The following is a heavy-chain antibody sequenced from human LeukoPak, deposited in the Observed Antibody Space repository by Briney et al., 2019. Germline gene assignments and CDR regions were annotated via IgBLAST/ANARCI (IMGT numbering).Heavy chain of an antibody. CDR3: ASWDGIVGAIGY. D-gene: IGHD1-26*01. J-gene: IGHJ4*02. CDR2: ISGSGGST. CDR1: GFTFSRYA. V-gene: IGHV3-23*01. Sequence: GGSLRLSCAASGFTFSRYAMSWVRQAPGKGLEWVSAISGSGGSTYYADSVKGRFTISRDNSKNTLYLQMNSLRAEDTAVYYCASWDGIVGAIGYWGQGTLVTVSS.